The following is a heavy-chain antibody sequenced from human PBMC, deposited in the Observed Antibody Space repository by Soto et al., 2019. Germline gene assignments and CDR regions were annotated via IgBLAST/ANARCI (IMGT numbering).Heavy chain of an antibody. Sequence: HPGGSLRLSCAASGFTFSSYEMNWVRQAPGKGLEWVSYISSSGSTIYYADSVKGRFTISRDNAKNSLYLQMNSLRAEDTAVYYCAGVVTHNAFDIWGQGTMVTVS. J-gene: IGHJ3*02. CDR2: ISSSGSTI. V-gene: IGHV3-48*03. CDR3: AGVVTHNAFDI. D-gene: IGHD5-18*01. CDR1: GFTFSSYE.